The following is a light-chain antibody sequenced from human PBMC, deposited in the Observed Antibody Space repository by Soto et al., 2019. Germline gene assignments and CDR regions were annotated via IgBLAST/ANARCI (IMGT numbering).Light chain of an antibody. J-gene: IGLJ1*01. CDR3: ISYTRSSSYV. CDR2: DVS. CDR1: RSDVGGYNF. V-gene: IGLV2-14*03. Sequence: QSALTQPASVSGSPGQSITISCTGTRSDVGGYNFVSWYQEHPGKAPKLMIYDVSNRPSGVSDRFSGSKSGNTASLTISGLQAEDEADYFCISYTRSSSYVFGTGTKLTVL.